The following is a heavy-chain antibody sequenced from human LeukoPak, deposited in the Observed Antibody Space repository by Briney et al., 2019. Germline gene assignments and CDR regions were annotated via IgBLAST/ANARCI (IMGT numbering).Heavy chain of an antibody. CDR2: ISSSSSYI. V-gene: IGHV3-21*01. CDR1: GFTFSSYS. J-gene: IGHJ4*02. Sequence: GGSLRLSCAASGFTFSSYSMNWVRQAPGKGLEWVSSISSSSSYIYYADSVKGRFTISRDNAKNSLYLQMNSLRAEDTAVYYCARDPSLGYSCGQSDYWGQGTLVTVSS. CDR3: ARDPSLGYSCGQSDY. D-gene: IGHD5-18*01.